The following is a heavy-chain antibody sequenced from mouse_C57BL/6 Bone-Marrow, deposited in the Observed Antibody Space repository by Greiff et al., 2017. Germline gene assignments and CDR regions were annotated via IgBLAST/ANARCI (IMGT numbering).Heavy chain of an antibody. CDR1: GYTFTSYW. J-gene: IGHJ4*01. Sequence: QVQLQQPGAELVMPGASVKLSCKASGYTFTSYWMHWVKQRPGQGLEWIGEIDPSDSYTNYNQKFKGKSTLTVDKSSSTAYMQLSSLTSDDSAVYYCARVDYWGQGTSVTVSS. CDR3: ARVDY. CDR2: IDPSDSYT. V-gene: IGHV1-69*01.